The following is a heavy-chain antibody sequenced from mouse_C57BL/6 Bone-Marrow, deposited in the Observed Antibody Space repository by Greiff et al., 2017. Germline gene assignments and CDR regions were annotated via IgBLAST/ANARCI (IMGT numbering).Heavy chain of an antibody. Sequence: VQLKQPGAELVKPGASVKLSCKASGYTFTSYWMQWVKQRPGQGLEWIGEIDPSDSYTNYNQKFKGKATLTVDTSSSTAYMQLSSLTSEDSAVYYCARVDYYGSSYEGYFDVWGTGTTVTVSS. CDR2: IDPSDSYT. CDR1: GYTFTSYW. V-gene: IGHV1-50*01. D-gene: IGHD1-1*01. CDR3: ARVDYYGSSYEGYFDV. J-gene: IGHJ1*03.